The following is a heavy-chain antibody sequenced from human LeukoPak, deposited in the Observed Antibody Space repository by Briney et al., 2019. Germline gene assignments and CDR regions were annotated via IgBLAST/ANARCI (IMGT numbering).Heavy chain of an antibody. Sequence: SETLSLTCTVSGGSISSGGYYWSWIRQHPGKGLEWIGYIYYSGSTYYNPSLKSRVTISVDTSKNQFSLKLSSVTAADTAVYYCARGGYCSSTSCYVDYWGQGTLVTVSS. V-gene: IGHV4-31*03. D-gene: IGHD2-2*01. J-gene: IGHJ4*02. CDR1: GGSISSGGYY. CDR3: ARGGYCSSTSCYVDY. CDR2: IYYSGST.